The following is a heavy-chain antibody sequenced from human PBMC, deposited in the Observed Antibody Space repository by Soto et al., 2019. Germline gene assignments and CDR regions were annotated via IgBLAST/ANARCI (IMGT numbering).Heavy chain of an antibody. CDR1: GFTFSSYA. J-gene: IGHJ5*02. CDR3: ARDKNIAAAGYEDWFDP. Sequence: PVGSLRLSCAASGFTFSSYAMHWLRQAPGKGPEWVAAISYHGTNKYYADSVKGRFTISRDNSKNTLYMQMDSLRDEDTALYFCARDKNIAAAGYEDWFDPWGQGTLVTVSS. V-gene: IGHV3-30-3*01. D-gene: IGHD6-13*01. CDR2: ISYHGTNK.